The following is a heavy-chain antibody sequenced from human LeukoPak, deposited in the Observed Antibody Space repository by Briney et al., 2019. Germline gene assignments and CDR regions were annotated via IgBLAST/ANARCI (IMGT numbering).Heavy chain of an antibody. J-gene: IGHJ4*02. CDR2: ISYDGSNK. CDR1: GFTFSGSA. D-gene: IGHD6-13*01. CDR3: ARPIAAAGEFDY. Sequence: PGGSLRLSCAASGFTFSGSAMLWVRQASGKGLEWVAVISYDGSNKYYADSVKGRFTISRDNSKNTLYLQMNSLRAEDTAVYYCARPIAAAGEFDYWGQGTLVTVSS. V-gene: IGHV3-30-3*01.